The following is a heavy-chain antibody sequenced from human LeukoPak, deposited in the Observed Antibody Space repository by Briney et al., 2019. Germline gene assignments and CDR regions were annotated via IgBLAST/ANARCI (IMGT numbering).Heavy chain of an antibody. D-gene: IGHD3-10*02. CDR2: ISSNGSII. CDR1: GFTFSSYE. J-gene: IGHJ6*04. Sequence: GGSLRLSCAASGFTFSSYEMNWVRQAPGKGLEWVSYISSNGSIIYYADSVKGRFTISRDNARNSLYLQMNSLRAEDTAVYYCAELGITMIGGVWGKGTTVTISS. CDR3: AELGITMIGGV. V-gene: IGHV3-48*03.